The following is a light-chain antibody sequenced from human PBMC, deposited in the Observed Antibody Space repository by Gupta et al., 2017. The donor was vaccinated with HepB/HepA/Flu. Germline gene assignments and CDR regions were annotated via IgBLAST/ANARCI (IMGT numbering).Light chain of an antibody. CDR2: GTS. J-gene: IGKJ3*01. V-gene: IGKV3-20*01. CDR1: QSITSNY. Sequence: EIVLTQSPGTLSLSPGERATLSCRASQSITSNYLAWYQQNPGQAPRLLIYGTSSRAAGIPDRFSGSGSGTDFTLTISRLEPEDFAVYYCQQYANTPFTFGPGTKVDIK. CDR3: QQYANTPFT.